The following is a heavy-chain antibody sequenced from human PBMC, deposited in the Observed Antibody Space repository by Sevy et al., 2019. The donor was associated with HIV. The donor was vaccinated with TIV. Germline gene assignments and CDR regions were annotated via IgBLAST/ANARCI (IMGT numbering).Heavy chain of an antibody. CDR2: ISYDGNDK. Sequence: GGSLRLSCAASGFAFSNYYAMYWVRQAPGKGLKWVALISYDGNDKYNADSVKGRFTISRDNSKNTLYLKMNSLTAEETAVYYCARPRANYVDNYFFYAMDVWGQGTTVTVSS. J-gene: IGHJ6*02. V-gene: IGHV3-30-3*01. D-gene: IGHD4-17*01. CDR3: ARPRANYVDNYFFYAMDV. CDR1: GFAFSNYYA.